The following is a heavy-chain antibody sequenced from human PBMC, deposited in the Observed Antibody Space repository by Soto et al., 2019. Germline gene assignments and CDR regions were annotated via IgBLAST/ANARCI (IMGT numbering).Heavy chain of an antibody. CDR1: GFTFRSYV. J-gene: IGHJ1*01. D-gene: IGHD3-16*01. CDR3: ARWGTTGGLDV. CDR2: TSYDGSNK. Sequence: QVQLVESGGGVVQPGTSLRLSCVGSGFTFRSYVIHWVRQAPGKGLEWVALTSYDGSNKYYGDSVKGRFTISRDNSRNTVELKMDRLRREDTALYYCARWGTTGGLDVWGQGTLVSVSS. V-gene: IGHV3-30*19.